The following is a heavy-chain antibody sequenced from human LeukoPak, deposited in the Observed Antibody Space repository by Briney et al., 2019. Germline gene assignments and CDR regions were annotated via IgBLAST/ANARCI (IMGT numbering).Heavy chain of an antibody. CDR1: GFTFSSYA. J-gene: IGHJ4*02. V-gene: IGHV3-64*01. D-gene: IGHD2-21*02. CDR3: ARGKGIYCGGDCSALDY. Sequence: GGSLRLSCAVSGFTFSSYAMHWVRQAPGKGLEYVSAISTNGGITYYANSVKGRFTISRDNSKNTLYLQMDSLTAEDMAVYYCARGKGIYCGGDCSALDYWGQGTLVTVSS. CDR2: ISTNGGIT.